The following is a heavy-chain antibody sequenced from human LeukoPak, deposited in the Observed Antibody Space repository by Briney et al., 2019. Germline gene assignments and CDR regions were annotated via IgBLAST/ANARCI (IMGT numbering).Heavy chain of an antibody. J-gene: IGHJ6*02. V-gene: IGHV3-48*04. CDR2: INRDSTII. CDR1: GFTFSNYA. Sequence: GGSLRLSCAASGFTFSNYAMNWVRQAPGKGLEWVSNINRDSTIIHYADSVRGRFSISRDNARNSLDLQMYSLRAEDTAVYFCARRVPYFGMDVWGQGTTVTVS. D-gene: IGHD4/OR15-4a*01. CDR3: ARRVPYFGMDV.